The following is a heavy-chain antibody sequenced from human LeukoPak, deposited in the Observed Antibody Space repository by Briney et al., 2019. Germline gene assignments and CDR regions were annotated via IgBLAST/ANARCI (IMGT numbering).Heavy chain of an antibody. J-gene: IGHJ5*02. D-gene: IGHD2-21*02. Sequence: SVKVSCKASGGTFSSYAIRWVRQAPGQGLEWMGRIIPIFGTANYAQKFQGRVTITTAESTSTAYMELSSLRSEDTAVYYCARGVLAYCGGDCYHNWFDPWGQGTLVTVSS. CDR2: IIPIFGTA. CDR1: GGTFSSYA. CDR3: ARGVLAYCGGDCYHNWFDP. V-gene: IGHV1-69*05.